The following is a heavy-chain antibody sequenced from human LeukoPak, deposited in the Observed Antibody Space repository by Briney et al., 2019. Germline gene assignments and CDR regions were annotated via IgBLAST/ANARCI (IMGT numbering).Heavy chain of an antibody. CDR3: AKEEVPNDY. CDR2: ISRDGDKT. Sequence: GGSLRLSCAASGFTFSSYTMNWVRQAPGKGLEWVSGISRDGDKTYYVDSVEGRFTISRDTSKNTLYLQMDTLRVEDTATYYCAKEEVPNDYWGQGTLVTVSS. CDR1: GFTFSSYT. J-gene: IGHJ4*02. V-gene: IGHV3-23*01.